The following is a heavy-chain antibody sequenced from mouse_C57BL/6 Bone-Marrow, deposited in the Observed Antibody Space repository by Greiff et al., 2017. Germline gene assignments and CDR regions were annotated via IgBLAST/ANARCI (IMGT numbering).Heavy chain of an antibody. CDR3: ARGDWDGYFDY. CDR2: FYPRSGNT. J-gene: IGHJ2*01. D-gene: IGHD4-1*01. Sequence: VKLMESGAELARPGASVKLSCKASGYTFTSYGISWVKQRTGQGLEWIGEFYPRSGNTYYNEKFKGKATLTAEKSSSTAYMELRRLTSEDSAVYFCARGDWDGYFDYWGQGTTLTVSS. CDR1: GYTFTSYG. V-gene: IGHV1-81*01.